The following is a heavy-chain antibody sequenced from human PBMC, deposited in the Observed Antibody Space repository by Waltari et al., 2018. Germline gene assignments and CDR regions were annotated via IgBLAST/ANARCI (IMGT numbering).Heavy chain of an antibody. D-gene: IGHD3-16*01. CDR3: TCSGGMASMGGGYYYGMDV. CDR2: VEPGEGET. J-gene: IGHJ6*02. V-gene: IGHV1-24*01. CDR1: GQSLSELS. Sequence: QVQLVQSGAEVKKPGASVKVSCKVSGQSLSELSMHWVRQAPRKGLEWMGGVEPGEGETIHAQKFQVRDTMTGDTSTAAAYMELGSLGSEETAVYYCTCSGGMASMGGGYYYGMDVWGQGTTVTVSS.